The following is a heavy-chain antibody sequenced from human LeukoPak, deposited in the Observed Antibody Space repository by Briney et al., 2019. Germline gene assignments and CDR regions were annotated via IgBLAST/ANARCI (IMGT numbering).Heavy chain of an antibody. D-gene: IGHD6-19*01. Sequence: GGSLRLSCAASGFTFSNYAMSWVRQVPGKGLEWVSAISGGSSAIYYADYVKGRFTISRDNSKNTLYLQMNSLRAEDTAVYYCARAGYSSGRKYGMDVWGQGTTVTVSS. V-gene: IGHV3-23*01. CDR3: ARAGYSSGRKYGMDV. CDR1: GFTFSNYA. CDR2: ISGGSSAI. J-gene: IGHJ6*02.